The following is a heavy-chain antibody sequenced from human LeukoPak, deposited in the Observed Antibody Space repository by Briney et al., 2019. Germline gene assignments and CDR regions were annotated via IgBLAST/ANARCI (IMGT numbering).Heavy chain of an antibody. Sequence: ASVKVSCKASGGTFSNYAISWVRQAPGQGLEWMGGIIPILGTSNYAQKFQGRVTITADKSTSTAYMEVSSLRSEDTAVYYCARDLRGGMDVWGRGTTVTVSS. CDR3: ARDLRGGMDV. J-gene: IGHJ6*04. CDR1: GGTFSNYA. CDR2: IIPILGTS. D-gene: IGHD3-9*01. V-gene: IGHV1-69*10.